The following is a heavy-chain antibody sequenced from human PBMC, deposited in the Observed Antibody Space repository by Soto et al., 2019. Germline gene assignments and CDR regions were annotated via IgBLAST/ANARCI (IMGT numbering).Heavy chain of an antibody. J-gene: IGHJ4*02. V-gene: IGHV4-39*01. CDR3: ARRGACPIRYDYVWGSPIDY. Sequence: QLQLQESGPGLVKPSETLSLTCTVSGGSISSSSYYWGWIRQPPGKGLEWIGSIYYSGSTYYNPYLKRRVTISVDTSKNQFALKLSSVTAADTAVYYCARRGACPIRYDYVWGSPIDYWGQGTLVTVSS. CDR1: GGSISSSSYY. D-gene: IGHD3-16*01. CDR2: IYYSGST.